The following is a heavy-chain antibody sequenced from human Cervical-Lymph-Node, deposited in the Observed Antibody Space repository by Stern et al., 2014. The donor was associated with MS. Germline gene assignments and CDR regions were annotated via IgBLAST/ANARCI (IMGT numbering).Heavy chain of an antibody. V-gene: IGHV4-30-4*01. CDR2: IYYSGST. CDR3: AREGPRTGTLVY. D-gene: IGHD3/OR15-3a*01. J-gene: IGHJ4*02. CDR1: GGAISSGDYY. Sequence: QVQLQESGPGVVKPSQTLSLTCTVSGGAISSGDYYWSLSRQPPGKCLEWSGDIYYSGSTYYNPSLKIRVTISVDASKNQFSLKLSSVTAADTAVYYCAREGPRTGTLVYWGQGTLVTVSS.